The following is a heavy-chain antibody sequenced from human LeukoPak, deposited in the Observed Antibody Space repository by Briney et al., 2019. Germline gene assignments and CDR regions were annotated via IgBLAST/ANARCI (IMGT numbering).Heavy chain of an antibody. V-gene: IGHV1-69*02. CDR1: GYTFTGYF. D-gene: IGHD1-26*01. J-gene: IGHJ6*03. CDR3: APGMDGYYYYMDV. Sequence: AASVKVSCKASGYTFTGYFMHWVRQAPGQGLEWMGRIIPILGIANYAQKFQGRVTITADKSTSTAYMELSSLRSEDTAVYYCAPGMDGYYYYMDVWGKGTTVTVSS. CDR2: IIPILGIA.